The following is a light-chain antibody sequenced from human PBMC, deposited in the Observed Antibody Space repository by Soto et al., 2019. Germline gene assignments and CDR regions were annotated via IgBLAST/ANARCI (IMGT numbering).Light chain of an antibody. Sequence: EIVLTQSPGNLSLSPGERATLSCRASQSVSNNYLAWYQQKPGQAPRLLIADASRRATGIPDWFSGSGSGTDFTLTISRLEPEDFAVYYCQQCARSPQTFVQGTKVEMK. CDR1: QSVSNNY. V-gene: IGKV3-20*01. CDR3: QQCARSPQT. J-gene: IGKJ1*01. CDR2: DAS.